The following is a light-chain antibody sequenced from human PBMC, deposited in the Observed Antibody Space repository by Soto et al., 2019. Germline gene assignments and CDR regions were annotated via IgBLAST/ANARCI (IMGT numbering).Light chain of an antibody. CDR3: LQHESYRWT. J-gene: IGKJ1*01. Sequence: DIQMPPSPSAMSASVGDRDPITCRASQDITNHFAWFQQKPGKVPKRLIYAASSLQSGVPSRFSGSGSGTEFTLTISSLQPEDFATYYGLQHESYRWTFGQWTKVEVE. V-gene: IGKV1-17*03. CDR2: AAS. CDR1: QDITNH.